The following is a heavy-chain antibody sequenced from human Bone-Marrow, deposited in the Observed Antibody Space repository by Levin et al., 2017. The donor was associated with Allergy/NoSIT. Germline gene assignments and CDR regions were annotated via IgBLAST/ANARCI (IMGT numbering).Heavy chain of an antibody. CDR2: IYYSGST. Sequence: SQTLSLTCTVSGGSISSYYWSWIRQPPGKGLEWIGYIYYSGSTNYNPSLKSRVTISVDTSKNQFSLKLSSVTAADTAVYYCAIFARDYIFRLGLGQDYWGQGTLVTVSS. J-gene: IGHJ4*02. CDR1: GGSISSYY. V-gene: IGHV4-59*01. CDR3: AIFARDYIFRLGLGQDY. D-gene: IGHD3-9*01.